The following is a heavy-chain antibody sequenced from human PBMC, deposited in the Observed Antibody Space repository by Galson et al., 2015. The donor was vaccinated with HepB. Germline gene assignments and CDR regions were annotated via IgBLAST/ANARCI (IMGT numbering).Heavy chain of an antibody. D-gene: IGHD3-10*01. CDR2: IIPILGIA. CDR3: ARDEFGELFGWFDP. CDR1: FSSYA. Sequence: FSSYAISWVRQAPGQGLEWMGRIIPILGIANYAQKFQGRVTITADKSTSTAYMELSSLSSEDTAVYYCARDEFGELFGWFDPWGQGTLVTVSS. V-gene: IGHV1-69*04. J-gene: IGHJ5*02.